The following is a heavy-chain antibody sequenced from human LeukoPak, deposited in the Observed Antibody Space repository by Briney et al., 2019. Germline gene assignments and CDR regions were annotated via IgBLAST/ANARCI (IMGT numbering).Heavy chain of an antibody. V-gene: IGHV3-53*01. Sequence: GGSLRLSCAASGFTVSSSYMSWVRQAPGKGLEWVSMLYSGGTTYYADSAKGRFTISRDNSKNSLYLQMNSLRAEDTAVYYCARGHIAVAGHYGAGPSDSWGQGTLVTVSS. CDR3: ARGHIAVAGHYGAGPSDS. D-gene: IGHD6-19*01. CDR1: GFTVSSSY. J-gene: IGHJ4*02. CDR2: LYSGGTT.